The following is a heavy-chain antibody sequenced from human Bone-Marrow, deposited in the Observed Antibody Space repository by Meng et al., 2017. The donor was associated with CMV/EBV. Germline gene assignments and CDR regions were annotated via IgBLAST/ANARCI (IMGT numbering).Heavy chain of an antibody. CDR1: GFTFSSYA. Sequence: GESLKISCAASGFTFSSYAMHWVRQAPGKGLEWVAVISYDGSNKYYADSVKGRFTISRDNAKNSLYLQMNSLRAEDTAVYYCARDLVRHQLLYYYGMDVWGQGTTVTVSS. D-gene: IGHD2-2*01. J-gene: IGHJ6*02. CDR2: ISYDGSNK. CDR3: ARDLVRHQLLYYYGMDV. V-gene: IGHV3-30-3*01.